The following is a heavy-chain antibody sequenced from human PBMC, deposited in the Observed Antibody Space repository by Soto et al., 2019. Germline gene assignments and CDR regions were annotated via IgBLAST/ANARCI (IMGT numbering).Heavy chain of an antibody. CDR3: AKGGGQWLIRMTS. D-gene: IGHD6-19*01. Sequence: EVQLVESGGGLVKPGGSLRLSCAASGFTFSNYSMNWVRQAPGKGLEWVSSISSSSRSIYYADSVKGRFTISRDNAKNSLYLQMNSLRVEDTAVYYCAKGGGQWLIRMTSWGQGTLVTVSS. J-gene: IGHJ5*02. CDR2: ISSSSRSI. CDR1: GFTFSNYS. V-gene: IGHV3-21*01.